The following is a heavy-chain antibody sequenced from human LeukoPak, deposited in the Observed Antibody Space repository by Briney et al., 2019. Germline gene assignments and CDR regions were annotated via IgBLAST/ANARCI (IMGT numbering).Heavy chain of an antibody. CDR3: ARDGTTIGDDNFPN. D-gene: IGHD1-7*01. CDR2: INWNGGST. CDR1: GFKFDDYG. V-gene: IGHV3-20*04. Sequence: GGSLRLSCAGSGFKFDDYGMNWVRQVPGKGLEWISAINWNGGSTHYADSVRGRFTISRDNARNSMFLHMNSLRAEDTALYFCARDGTTIGDDNFPNWGRGILVTVS. J-gene: IGHJ4*02.